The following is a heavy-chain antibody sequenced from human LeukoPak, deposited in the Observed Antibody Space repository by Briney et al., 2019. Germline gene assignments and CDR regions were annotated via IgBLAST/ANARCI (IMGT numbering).Heavy chain of an antibody. CDR1: GYTFIAYY. CDR3: ARYCSGGSCGSLGAFDI. CDR2: INPNSGDT. V-gene: IGHV1-2*02. Sequence: ASVKVSCKASGYTFIAYYLHWVRQAPGQGLEWMGWINPNSGDTNYAQKFQGRVTMTRDTSISTAYMELSRLRSDDTAVYYCARYCSGGSCGSLGAFDIWGQGTMVTVSS. J-gene: IGHJ3*02. D-gene: IGHD2-15*01.